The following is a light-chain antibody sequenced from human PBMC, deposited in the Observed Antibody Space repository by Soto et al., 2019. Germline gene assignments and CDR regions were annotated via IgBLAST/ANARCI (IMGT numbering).Light chain of an antibody. CDR3: QQYETWPPRFT. Sequence: DIVLTQTPATLSVSPGERATLSCRASQSVSSNLAWYQQKPGQAPRLLIYGASSRATGIPARFSGSGFETEFTLTISSLQSEDGAVYYCQQYETWPPRFTFGPGTKVDIK. V-gene: IGKV3-15*01. J-gene: IGKJ3*01. CDR2: GAS. CDR1: QSVSSN.